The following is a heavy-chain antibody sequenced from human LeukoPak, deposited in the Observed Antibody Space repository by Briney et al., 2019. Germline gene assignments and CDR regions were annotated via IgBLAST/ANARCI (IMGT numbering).Heavy chain of an antibody. CDR2: IYHSGST. Sequence: PSETLSLTCAVSGGSISSSNWWSWVRQPPGKGLEWIGEIYHSGSTNYNPSLKSRVTISVDKSKNQFSLKLSSVTAADTAVYYCARVHCSSTSCYYYYYYGMDVWGQGTTVTVSS. CDR1: GGSISSSNW. V-gene: IGHV4-4*02. J-gene: IGHJ6*02. CDR3: ARVHCSSTSCYYYYYYGMDV. D-gene: IGHD2-2*01.